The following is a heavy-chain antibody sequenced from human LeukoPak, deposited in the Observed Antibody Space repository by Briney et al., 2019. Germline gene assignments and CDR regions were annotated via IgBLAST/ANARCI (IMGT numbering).Heavy chain of an antibody. CDR3: AREGYCGGDCFLY. CDR2: IYSGGST. V-gene: IGHV3-66*01. CDR1: GFTVSNNY. J-gene: IGHJ4*02. D-gene: IGHD2-21*02. Sequence: GGSLRLSCAASGFTVSNNYMSWVRQAPGKGLEWVSVIYSGGSTDYADSVKGRFTISRDNSKNTLYLQVNSLRAEDTAVYYCAREGYCGGDCFLYWGRGTLVTVSS.